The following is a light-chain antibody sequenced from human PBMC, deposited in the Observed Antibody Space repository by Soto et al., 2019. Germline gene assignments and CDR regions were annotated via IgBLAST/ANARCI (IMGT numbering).Light chain of an antibody. CDR3: QQANSFPLT. J-gene: IGKJ4*01. Sequence: DLQMTQSPSSVSASVGDRVTITCRASQDINNGLAWYQQKPGKAPKLLIYTTSSLQSGVPSRFSGSGSGTDFTLPISSLQPEDFATYYCQQANSFPLTFGGGTKVEIK. V-gene: IGKV1D-12*01. CDR1: QDINNG. CDR2: TTS.